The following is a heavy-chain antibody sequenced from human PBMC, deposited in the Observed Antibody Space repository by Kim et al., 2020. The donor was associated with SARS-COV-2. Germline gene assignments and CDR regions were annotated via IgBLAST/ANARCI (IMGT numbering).Heavy chain of an antibody. D-gene: IGHD3-22*01. Sequence: TRYSPSFQGQVTISADKSISTAYLQWSSLKASDTAMYYCARPLDSSGYDYWGQGTLVTVSS. V-gene: IGHV5-51*01. CDR3: ARPLDSSGYDY. CDR2: T. J-gene: IGHJ4*02.